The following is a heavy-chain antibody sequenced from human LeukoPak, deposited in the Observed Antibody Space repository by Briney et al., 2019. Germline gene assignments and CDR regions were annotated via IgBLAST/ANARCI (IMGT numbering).Heavy chain of an antibody. D-gene: IGHD3-22*01. V-gene: IGHV4-39*07. CDR2: IYHSGST. J-gene: IGHJ4*02. CDR3: ARVLYYDSSVDY. Sequence: SQTLSLTCTVSGASISTGSSYWSWIRQPPGKGLEWIGSIYHSGSTYYNPSLKSRVTISVDTSKNQFSLKLSSVTAADTAVYYCARVLYYDSSVDYWGQGTLVTVSS. CDR1: GASISTGSSY.